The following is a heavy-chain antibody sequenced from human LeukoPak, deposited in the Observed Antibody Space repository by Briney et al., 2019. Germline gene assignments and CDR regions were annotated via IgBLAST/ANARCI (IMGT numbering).Heavy chain of an antibody. V-gene: IGHV1-18*01. CDR3: AFRGVIPNYFDY. CDR1: GHTFTNFV. CDR2: ISADNGNS. D-gene: IGHD3-10*01. Sequence: ALVKVSCKASGHTFTNFVITWVRQAPGQGLEWMGWISADNGNSNYAQKFQGRVTLSTDTSTNTAYMELRSLRSDDTAVYYCAFRGVIPNYFDYWGQGSLVTVSS. J-gene: IGHJ4*02.